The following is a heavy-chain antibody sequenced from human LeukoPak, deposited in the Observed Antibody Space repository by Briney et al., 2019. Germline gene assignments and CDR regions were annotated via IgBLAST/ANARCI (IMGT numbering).Heavy chain of an antibody. CDR3: ARKVKAQYSSSWHTLGRHYYYGMDV. CDR2: INHSGST. D-gene: IGHD6-13*01. CDR1: GGSFSGYY. V-gene: IGHV4-34*01. Sequence: KSSETLSLTCAVYGGSFSGYYWSWIRQPPGKGLEWIGEINHSGSTNYNPSLKSRVTISVDTSKNQFSLKLSSVTAADTAVYYCARKVKAQYSSSWHTLGRHYYYGMDVWGQGTTVTVSS. J-gene: IGHJ6*02.